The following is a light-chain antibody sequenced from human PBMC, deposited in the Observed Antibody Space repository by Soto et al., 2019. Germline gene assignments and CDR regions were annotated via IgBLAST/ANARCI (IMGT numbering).Light chain of an antibody. Sequence: DIVMTQSPLSLPVTPGEPASISCRSSQSLLHSNGYNYLDWYLQKPGQSPQLLIYLGSNRASGVPDRLSGSGSGTDFTLEISRVEAEDVGVYYCMQALQTPPHTFGQGTKLEIK. J-gene: IGKJ2*01. V-gene: IGKV2-28*01. CDR2: LGS. CDR1: QSLLHSNGYNY. CDR3: MQALQTPPHT.